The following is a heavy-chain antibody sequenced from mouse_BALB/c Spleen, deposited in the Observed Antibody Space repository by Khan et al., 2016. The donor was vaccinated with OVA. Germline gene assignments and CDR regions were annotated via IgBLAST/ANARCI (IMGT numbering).Heavy chain of an antibody. CDR1: GYTFTNYL. J-gene: IGHJ1*01. CDR2: IYPGVYYT. Sequence: QVQLKESGAELLRPGTSVKMSCKAGGYTFTNYLIGWVKQRSGHGLEWIGDIYPGVYYTNYNEKFKGKATLTADTSSSTVFMQLSSLTFEDSAIYYCARYPSWYFDVWGAGTTVTVSS. V-gene: IGHV1-63*02. CDR3: ARYPSWYFDV.